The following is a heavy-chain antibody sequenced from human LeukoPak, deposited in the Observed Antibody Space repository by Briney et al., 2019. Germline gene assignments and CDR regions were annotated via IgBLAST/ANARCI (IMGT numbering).Heavy chain of an antibody. CDR2: IYYSGSA. CDR1: GGSISSYY. V-gene: IGHV4-59*08. J-gene: IGHJ4*02. D-gene: IGHD3-22*01. CDR3: ARHSSGYSFEY. Sequence: SETLSLTCTVSGGSISSYYWSWIRQPPGKGLQWIGYIYYSGSANYNPSLRSRVTISIDTSKNQFSLKLSSVTAADTAVYYCARHSSGYSFEYWGQGTLVTVSS.